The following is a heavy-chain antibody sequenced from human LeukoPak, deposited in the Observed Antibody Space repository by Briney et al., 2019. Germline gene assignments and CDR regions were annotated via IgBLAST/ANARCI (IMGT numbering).Heavy chain of an antibody. Sequence: ASVKVSCKASGYTFTSYGISWVRQAPGQGLEWMGWISAYNGNTNYAQKLQGRVTMTTDTSTSTAYMELRSLRSDDTAVYYCARLRSAAGDHWFDPWGQGTLVTVSS. J-gene: IGHJ5*02. D-gene: IGHD6-13*01. V-gene: IGHV1-18*01. CDR3: ARLRSAAGDHWFDP. CDR2: ISAYNGNT. CDR1: GYTFTSYG.